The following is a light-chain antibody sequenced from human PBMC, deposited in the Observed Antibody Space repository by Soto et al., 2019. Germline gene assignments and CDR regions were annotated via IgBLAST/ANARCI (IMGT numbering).Light chain of an antibody. CDR2: GAS. CDR1: QSVSSN. Sequence: EIVMTQSPATLSVSPGERTTLSCRASQSVSSNLAWYQQKPCQAPRLLIYGASTRATGIPARFSGSGSGTEFTLTISSLQSEDFAVYYCQHQGAFGQGTKVEIK. V-gene: IGKV3-15*01. CDR3: QHQGA. J-gene: IGKJ1*01.